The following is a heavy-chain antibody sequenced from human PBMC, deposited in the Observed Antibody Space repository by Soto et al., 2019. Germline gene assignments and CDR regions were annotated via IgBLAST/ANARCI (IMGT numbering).Heavy chain of an antibody. J-gene: IGHJ6*02. D-gene: IGHD3-10*01. Sequence: GGSLRLSCAASGFTFSRYAMHWVRQAPGKGLEWVAVISYDGSNKYYADSVKGRFTISRDNSKNTLYLQMNSLRAEDTAVYYCAREKVEWFGELSYYYYGMDVWGQGTTVTVSS. CDR3: AREKVEWFGELSYYYYGMDV. V-gene: IGHV3-30-3*01. CDR1: GFTFSRYA. CDR2: ISYDGSNK.